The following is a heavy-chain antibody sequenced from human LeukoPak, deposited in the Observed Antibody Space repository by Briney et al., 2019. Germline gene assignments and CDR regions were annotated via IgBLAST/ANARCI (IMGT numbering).Heavy chain of an antibody. J-gene: IGHJ4*02. CDR3: AQRPYCSSTSCYPFV. D-gene: IGHD2-2*01. CDR2: ISAYNGNT. Sequence: ASVKVSCKTSGYTFTNYGISWVRQAPGQGLEWMGWISAYNGNTNYVQEFRGRVAMTTDTSTSTVYMDLRSLRSDDTAVYYCAQRPYCSSTSCYPFVWGQGTLVTVSS. CDR1: GYTFTNYG. V-gene: IGHV1-18*01.